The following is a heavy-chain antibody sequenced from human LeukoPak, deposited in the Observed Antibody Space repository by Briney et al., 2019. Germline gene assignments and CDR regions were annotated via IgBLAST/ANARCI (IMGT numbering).Heavy chain of an antibody. Sequence: PGGSLRLSCAASGFTFSSYEMNWVRQAPGKGLEWVPYISSSGSTIYYADSVKGRFTISRDNAKNSLYLQMNSLRAEDTAVYYCAQIANYYDSSGYSDHAFDIWGQGTMVAVSS. V-gene: IGHV3-48*03. D-gene: IGHD3-22*01. CDR3: AQIANYYDSSGYSDHAFDI. CDR2: ISSSGSTI. CDR1: GFTFSSYE. J-gene: IGHJ3*02.